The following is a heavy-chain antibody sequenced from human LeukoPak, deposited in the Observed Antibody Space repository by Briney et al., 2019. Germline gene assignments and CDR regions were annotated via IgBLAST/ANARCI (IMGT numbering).Heavy chain of an antibody. D-gene: IGHD1-14*01. CDR2: IGPTGTDR. CDR3: ATETIGRNYDY. J-gene: IGHJ4*02. CDR1: GFTFSSCG. V-gene: IGHV3-21*01. Sequence: GGSLRLSCAASGFTFSSCGFNWVRQAPGKGLEWVSSIGPTGTDRYYADSVRGRFTISRDNAKNSMYLQMDSLRDEDTAVYYCATETIGRNYDYRGQGTLLTVSS.